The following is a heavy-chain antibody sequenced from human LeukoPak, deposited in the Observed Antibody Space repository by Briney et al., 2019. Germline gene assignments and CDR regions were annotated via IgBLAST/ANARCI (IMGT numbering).Heavy chain of an antibody. D-gene: IGHD6-19*01. CDR1: GFTFSSYG. CDR2: ISYDGSNK. V-gene: IGHV3-30*18. CDR3: ANTIAVAGPSSDY. J-gene: IGHJ4*02. Sequence: GGSLRLSCTASGFTFSSYGMHWVRQAPGKGLEWVAVISYDGSNKYYADSVKGRFTISRDNSKNTLYLQMNSLRAEDTAVYYCANTIAVAGPSSDYWGQGTLVTVSS.